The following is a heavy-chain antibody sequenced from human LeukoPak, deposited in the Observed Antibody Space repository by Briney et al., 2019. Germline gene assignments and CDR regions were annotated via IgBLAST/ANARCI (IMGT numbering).Heavy chain of an antibody. Sequence: ASVKVSCKASGYTFTGYYMHWVRQAPGQGLEWMGWINPNSGGTNYAQKFQGRVIMTRDTSISAAYMALNRLTSDDTAVYYCARTAIFGLRGGHYSWFDPWGQGTLVTVSS. D-gene: IGHD3/OR15-3a*01. CDR3: ARTAIFGLRGGHYSWFDP. CDR1: GYTFTGYY. CDR2: INPNSGGT. J-gene: IGHJ5*02. V-gene: IGHV1-2*02.